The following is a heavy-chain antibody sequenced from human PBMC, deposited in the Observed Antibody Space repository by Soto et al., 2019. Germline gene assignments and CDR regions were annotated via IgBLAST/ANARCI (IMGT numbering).Heavy chain of an antibody. Sequence: GGSLRLSCAPSGFTFSNYAMFWVRQAPGKGLEWVSTIFAGGGNTYYADSVKGRFTISRDNSKNTLFLQMNSLRVEDTAVYFCAKDLIRGDGYIDFDYWGQGTLVTVSS. CDR2: IFAGGGNT. CDR1: GFTFSNYA. D-gene: IGHD3-10*01. CDR3: AKDLIRGDGYIDFDY. J-gene: IGHJ4*02. V-gene: IGHV3-23*01.